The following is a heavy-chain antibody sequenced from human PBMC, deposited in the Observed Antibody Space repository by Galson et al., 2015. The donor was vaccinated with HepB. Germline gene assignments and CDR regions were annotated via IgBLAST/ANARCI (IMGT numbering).Heavy chain of an antibody. J-gene: IGHJ4*02. CDR1: GFTFSSYS. CDR3: ARGRYYYDSSGYYGY. Sequence: SLRLSCAASGFTFSSYSMNWVRQAPGKGLEWVSYISSSSSTIYYADSEKGRFTISRDNAKNSLYLQMNSLRDEDAAVYYCARGRYYYDSSGYYGYWGQGTLVTVSS. CDR2: ISSSSSTI. V-gene: IGHV3-48*02. D-gene: IGHD3-22*01.